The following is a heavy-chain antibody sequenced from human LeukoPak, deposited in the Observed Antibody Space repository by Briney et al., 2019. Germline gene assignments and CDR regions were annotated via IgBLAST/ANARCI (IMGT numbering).Heavy chain of an antibody. J-gene: IGHJ4*02. D-gene: IGHD5-18*01. Sequence: PETLSLTCAVYGGSFSGYYWSWIRQPPGKGLEWIGEINHSGSTNYNPSLKSRVTISVDTSKNQFSLKLSSVTAADTAVYYCAREDTPMVYPFDYWGQGTLVTVSS. CDR3: AREDTPMVYPFDY. V-gene: IGHV4-34*01. CDR1: GGSFSGYY. CDR2: INHSGST.